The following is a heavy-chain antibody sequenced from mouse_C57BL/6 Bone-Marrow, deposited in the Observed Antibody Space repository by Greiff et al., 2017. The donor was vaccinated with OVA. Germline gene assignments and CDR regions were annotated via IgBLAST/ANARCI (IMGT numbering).Heavy chain of an antibody. CDR2: LNPSNGST. CDR1: GYTFTSYW. D-gene: IGHD1-1*01. CDR3: ARPYLYDYDSRFYAIDY. Sequence: QVQLQQPGTELVKPGASVKLSCKASGYTFTSYWMHWVKQRPGQGLEWIGNLNPSNGSTNYNEKFKSKETLTVDKSSTTAYMQLISLTSEDSAVYYCARPYLYDYDSRFYAIDYWGQGTTVTVSS. V-gene: IGHV1-53*01. J-gene: IGHJ4*01.